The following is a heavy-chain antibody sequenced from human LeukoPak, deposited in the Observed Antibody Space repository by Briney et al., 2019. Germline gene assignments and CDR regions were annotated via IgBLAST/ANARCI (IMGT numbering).Heavy chain of an antibody. CDR1: GYTFTGYY. D-gene: IGHD1-1*01. J-gene: IGHJ3*02. CDR3: ALPRNGVSDAFDI. CDR2: INPNSGGT. Sequence: ASVKVSCKASGYTFTGYYMHRVRQAPGQGLEWMGWINPNSGGTNYAQKFQGRVTMTRDTSISTAYMELSRLRSDDTAVYYCALPRNGVSDAFDIWGQGTMVTVSS. V-gene: IGHV1-2*02.